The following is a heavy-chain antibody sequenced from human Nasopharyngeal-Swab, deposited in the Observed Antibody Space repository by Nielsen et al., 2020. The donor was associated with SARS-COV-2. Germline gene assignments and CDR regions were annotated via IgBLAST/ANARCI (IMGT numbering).Heavy chain of an antibody. CDR1: GYTFTSYG. J-gene: IGHJ5*02. CDR2: ISAYNGNT. V-gene: IGHV1-18*01. CDR3: ARDLPLGYCSSTSCYGWVGPYNWFDP. Sequence: ASVKVSCKASGYTFTSYGISWVRQAPGQGLEWMGWISAYNGNTNYAQKLQGRVTMTTDTSTSTAYMELRSLRSDDTAVYYCARDLPLGYCSSTSCYGWVGPYNWFDPWGQGILVTVSS. D-gene: IGHD2-2*01.